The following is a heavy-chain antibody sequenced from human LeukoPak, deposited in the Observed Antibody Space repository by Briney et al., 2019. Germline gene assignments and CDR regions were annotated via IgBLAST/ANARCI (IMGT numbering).Heavy chain of an antibody. CDR1: GGSISSSSYY. CDR2: INHSGST. J-gene: IGHJ4*02. Sequence: SETLSLTCTVSGGSISSSSYYWGWIRQPPGKGLEWVGEINHSGSTNYNPSLKGRVTISLDTSKNQFSLKLSSVTAADTAVYYCARGLIQSSSWYRGRALGYWGQGTLVTVSS. CDR3: ARGLIQSSSWYRGRALGY. V-gene: IGHV4-39*07. D-gene: IGHD6-13*01.